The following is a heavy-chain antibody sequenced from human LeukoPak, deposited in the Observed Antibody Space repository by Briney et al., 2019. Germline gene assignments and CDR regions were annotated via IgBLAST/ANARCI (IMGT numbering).Heavy chain of an antibody. CDR1: GFSFSTYE. CDR3: ARDHAYTPDY. V-gene: IGHV3-48*03. D-gene: IGHD3-16*01. CDR2: ISSSGSAI. J-gene: IGHJ4*02. Sequence: GGSLRLSCAASGFSFSTYEMNWVRQAPGKGLEWVSYISSSGSAIYYADSVKGRFTISRDNAKNSLYLQMNSLRDEDTAVYYCARDHAYTPDYWGQGTLVTVSS.